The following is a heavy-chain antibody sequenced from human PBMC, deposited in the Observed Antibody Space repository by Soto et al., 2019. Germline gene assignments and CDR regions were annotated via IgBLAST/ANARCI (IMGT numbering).Heavy chain of an antibody. CDR1: AGTFSSYT. Sequence: QVQLVQSGAEVKKPGSSVKVSCKASAGTFSSYTISWVRQAPGQGLEWMGRIIPILGIANYAQKFQGRVTITADKSTSTAYMELISLRSEDPAVYYCARGIVATRHFDYWGQGTLVTVSS. D-gene: IGHD5-12*01. J-gene: IGHJ4*02. V-gene: IGHV1-69*02. CDR2: IIPILGIA. CDR3: ARGIVATRHFDY.